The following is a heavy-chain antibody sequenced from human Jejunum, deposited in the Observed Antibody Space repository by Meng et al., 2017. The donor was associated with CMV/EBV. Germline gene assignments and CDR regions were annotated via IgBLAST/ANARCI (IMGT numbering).Heavy chain of an antibody. Sequence: FMSYTMNWVRQDPGKGLEWVSSISSSSSSRNYADSVKGRFTISRDNAGNSLDLQMNSLRAEDTAVYYCARGAVDCSSTSCFSGFFDLWGQGTLVTVSS. D-gene: IGHD2-2*01. CDR2: ISSSSSSR. CDR3: ARGAVDCSSTSCFSGFFDL. V-gene: IGHV3-21*06. J-gene: IGHJ4*02. CDR1: FMSYT.